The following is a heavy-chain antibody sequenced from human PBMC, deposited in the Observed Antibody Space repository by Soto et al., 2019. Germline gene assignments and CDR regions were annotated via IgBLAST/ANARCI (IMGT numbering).Heavy chain of an antibody. CDR1: GFSFSSSS. D-gene: IGHD3-16*01. CDR2: IGHRSGAT. CDR3: AKDKGERSFDY. V-gene: IGHV3-48*02. J-gene: IGHJ4*02. Sequence: EVQLVESGGGLEQPGGSLRLSCAASGFSFSSSSMNWVRQAPGKGLEWISYIGHRSGATYYADSVRGRFSISRDNAKSSVYLQMNSLKDEDTAVYYCAKDKGERSFDYWGQGTLVIVSS.